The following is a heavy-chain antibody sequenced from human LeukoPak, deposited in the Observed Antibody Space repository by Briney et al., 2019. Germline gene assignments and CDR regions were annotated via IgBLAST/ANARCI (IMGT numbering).Heavy chain of an antibody. CDR2: IHADGGRT. J-gene: IGHJ6*02. D-gene: IGHD2/OR15-2a*01. Sequence: GGSLRLSCAASVFAFADYAIHCVRHIPGKGLECVAHIHADGGRTFYADSVKGRFTVSRDNDKNSLFLQMDSLTSDDTALYYCSTWAFYHGLDVWGQGATVIVSS. CDR3: STWAFYHGLDV. CDR1: VFAFADYA. V-gene: IGHV3-43*02.